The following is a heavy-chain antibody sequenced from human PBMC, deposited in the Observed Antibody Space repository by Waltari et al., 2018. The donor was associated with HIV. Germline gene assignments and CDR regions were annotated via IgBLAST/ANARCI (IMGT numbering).Heavy chain of an antibody. V-gene: IGHV4-34*01. CDR1: GGSFSADY. CDR3: ARGSPTLQFYDDFSGYLDAFDV. J-gene: IGHJ3*01. Sequence: QVQLQQWGAGLLKPSVTLSLTCAVSGGSFSADYWSWIRQTPGKGLEWLGEINQSRNTHHSPALKSRLTISVDPSKNHFSLKMTSMTAADTAVYYCARGSPTLQFYDDFSGYLDAFDVWGHGTMVTVSS. CDR2: INQSRNT. D-gene: IGHD3-22*01.